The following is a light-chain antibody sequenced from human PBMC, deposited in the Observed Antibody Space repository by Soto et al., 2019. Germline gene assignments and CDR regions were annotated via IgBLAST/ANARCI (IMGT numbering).Light chain of an antibody. J-gene: IGKJ2*01. V-gene: IGKV1-6*01. Sequence: AIQMTQSPSSLSASVGDRVTITCRASQDISNDLGWYQQKAGKAPKLLIYGASTLQSGVPSRFTGRGSGTDFTLPISSLQPEDYATYYCLQDYIFPRTFGQGIKLEIK. CDR2: GAS. CDR3: LQDYIFPRT. CDR1: QDISND.